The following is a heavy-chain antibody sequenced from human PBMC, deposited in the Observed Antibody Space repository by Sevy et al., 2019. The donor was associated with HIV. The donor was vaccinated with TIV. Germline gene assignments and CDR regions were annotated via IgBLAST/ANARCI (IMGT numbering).Heavy chain of an antibody. D-gene: IGHD3-16*01. V-gene: IGHV3-30*02. J-gene: IGHJ6*02. CDR3: AKGLGANYGMDV. CDR1: GFTFSSYG. Sequence: GGSLRLSCAASGFTFSSYGMHWVRQAPGKGLEWVAFIRYDGSNKYYADSVKGRFTISRDNSKNTLYLQMNSLRDEDTAVYYCAKGLGANYGMDVWGQGTTVTVSS. CDR2: IRYDGSNK.